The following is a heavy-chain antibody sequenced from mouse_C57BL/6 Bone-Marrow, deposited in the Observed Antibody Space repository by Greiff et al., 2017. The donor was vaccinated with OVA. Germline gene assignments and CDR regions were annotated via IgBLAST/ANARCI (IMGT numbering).Heavy chain of an antibody. V-gene: IGHV5-17*01. Sequence: EVKLMESGGGLVKPGGSLKLSCAASGFTFSDYGMHWVRQAPEKGLEWVAYISSGSSTIYYADTAKGRFTISRDNAKNTLFLQMTSLRSEDTAMYYCARLTFYYYAMDYWGQGTSVTVSS. CDR1: GFTFSDYG. CDR3: ARLTFYYYAMDY. J-gene: IGHJ4*01. D-gene: IGHD4-1*01. CDR2: ISSGSSTI.